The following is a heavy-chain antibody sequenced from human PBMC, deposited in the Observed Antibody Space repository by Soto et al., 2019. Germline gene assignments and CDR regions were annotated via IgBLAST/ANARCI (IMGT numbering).Heavy chain of an antibody. CDR3: ASLIHCSGGSCYDF. CDR2: ISTYNGNT. J-gene: IGHJ4*02. V-gene: IGHV1-18*01. CDR1: GFTFPDYA. D-gene: IGHD2-15*01. Sequence: QVQLVQSGAEVKKPGASMNVSCKASGFTFPDYAISWVRQAPGQGLEWMGWISTYNGNTDYAQKFKGRVTMTTDTSTSTAHMELRSLRSDDTAVYYCASLIHCSGGSCYDFWGQGTLVTVSS.